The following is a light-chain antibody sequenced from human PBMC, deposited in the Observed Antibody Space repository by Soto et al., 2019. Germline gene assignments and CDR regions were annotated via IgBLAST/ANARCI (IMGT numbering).Light chain of an antibody. V-gene: IGLV1-40*01. Sequence: QSVLTQPPSVSGAPGRRVTISCTGSSSNIGAGYDARWYQQLPGTAPKLLIYGNNDRPSGVPDRFSGSKSGTSASLASTGLQADDEADYFCQSYDSSLSAVVFGGGTKLTVL. CDR1: SSNIGAGYD. CDR2: GNN. CDR3: QSYDSSLSAVV. J-gene: IGLJ3*02.